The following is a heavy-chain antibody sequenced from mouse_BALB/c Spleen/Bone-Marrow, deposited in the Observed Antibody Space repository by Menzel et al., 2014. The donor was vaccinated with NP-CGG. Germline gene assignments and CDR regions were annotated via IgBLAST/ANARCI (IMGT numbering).Heavy chain of an antibody. Sequence: EVNVVESGGGLVQPGGSRKLSCAASGFTFXDYGMAWVRQAPGKGPEWVAFISNLAYSIYYTDTVTGRFTISRENAKNTLYLEMSSLRSEDTAMYYCARALAYGSSFDYWGQGTTLTVSS. D-gene: IGHD1-1*01. CDR3: ARALAYGSSFDY. V-gene: IGHV5-15*02. CDR2: ISNLAYSI. J-gene: IGHJ2*01. CDR1: GFTFXDYG.